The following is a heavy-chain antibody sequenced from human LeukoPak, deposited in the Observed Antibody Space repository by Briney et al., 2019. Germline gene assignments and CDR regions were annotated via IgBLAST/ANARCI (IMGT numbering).Heavy chain of an antibody. V-gene: IGHV3-21*01. J-gene: IGHJ4*02. CDR2: ISSSSSYI. Sequence: GGSLRLSCAASGFTFRSYSMNWVRQAPGKGLEWVSSISSSSSYIYYADSVKGRFTISRDNAKNSLYLQMNSLRAEDTAVYYCARDITDGATYFDYWGQGTLVTVSS. D-gene: IGHD4-17*01. CDR3: ARDITDGATYFDY. CDR1: GFTFRSYS.